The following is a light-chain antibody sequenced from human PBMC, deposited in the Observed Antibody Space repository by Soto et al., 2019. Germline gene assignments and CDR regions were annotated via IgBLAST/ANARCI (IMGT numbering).Light chain of an antibody. Sequence: EIVLTQSPDTLSLSPGERATLSCRASQTVSTFLAWYQQKPGQAPRLIVYDASKRAPGIPARFIGSGSGTDFTLTVSSLEPEDFALYYCQQRSGWPTFG. J-gene: IGKJ1*01. CDR1: QTVSTF. CDR3: QQRSGWPT. CDR2: DAS. V-gene: IGKV3-11*01.